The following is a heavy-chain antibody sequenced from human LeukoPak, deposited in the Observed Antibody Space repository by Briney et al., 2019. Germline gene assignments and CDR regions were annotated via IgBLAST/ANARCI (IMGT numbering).Heavy chain of an antibody. CDR3: AMALDY. CDR1: GFTFSSYL. Sequence: GGSLRFSCVASGFTFSSYLMNWVRQAPGKGLEWVSGISHSGSSIYYADSVKGRFTISRDNSKNTLYLQMDRLRVEDTAVYYCAMALDYWGQGTLVTVSS. J-gene: IGHJ4*02. CDR2: ISHSGSSI. V-gene: IGHV3-23*01.